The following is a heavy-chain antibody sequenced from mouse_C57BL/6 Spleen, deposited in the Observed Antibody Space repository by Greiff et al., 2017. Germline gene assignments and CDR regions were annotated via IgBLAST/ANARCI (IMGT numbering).Heavy chain of an antibody. CDR1: GFTFSDYY. V-gene: IGHV5-16*01. Sequence: EVKLVESEGGLVQPGRSMKLSCTASGFTFSDYYMAWVRQVPEKGLEWVANINYDGSSTYYLDSLKSRFIISRDNAKNILYLQMSSLKSEDTATYYCARDRGYSNYGGYFDVWGTGTTVTVSS. J-gene: IGHJ1*03. CDR2: INYDGSST. CDR3: ARDRGYSNYGGYFDV. D-gene: IGHD2-5*01.